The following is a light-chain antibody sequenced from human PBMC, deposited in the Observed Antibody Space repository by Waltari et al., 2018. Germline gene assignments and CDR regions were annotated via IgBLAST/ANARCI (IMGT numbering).Light chain of an antibody. CDR1: CLRTYF. CDR2: GKN. CDR3: SSRDSSGNHVL. J-gene: IGLJ3*02. Sequence: SSGLTQDPAVSVALGQTVRITCQGDCLRTYFATWYQQKPGQAPLLVIYGKNNRPSGIPDRFSGSSSEDTTSLTITGAQAEDEADHFCSSRDSSGNHVLFGGGTKLTVL. V-gene: IGLV3-19*01.